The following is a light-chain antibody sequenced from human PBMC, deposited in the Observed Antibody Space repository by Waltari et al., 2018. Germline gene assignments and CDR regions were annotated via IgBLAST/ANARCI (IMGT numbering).Light chain of an antibody. CDR2: LAS. V-gene: IGKV1-5*03. J-gene: IGKJ5*01. Sequence: IQLTQTPSTLSASPGDRVTITCRASQDIHRYLAWYQHKSGKAPRVLIYLASKLEIGVPSRFSGSGSGTQFTLTIRNLQPEDFATYFCQQYHGDWTTFGQGTRLEIK. CDR3: QQYHGDWTT. CDR1: QDIHRY.